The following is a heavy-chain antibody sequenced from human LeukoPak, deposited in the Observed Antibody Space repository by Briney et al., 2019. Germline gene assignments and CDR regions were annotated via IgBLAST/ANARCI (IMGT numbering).Heavy chain of an antibody. D-gene: IGHD2-15*01. CDR3: ARDLVVVAARGLHYYYGIDV. Sequence: GGSLRLSCAASGFTVSSNYMSWVRQAPGKGLEWVSVIYSGGSTYYADSVKGRFTISRDNSKNTLYLQMNSLRAEDTAVYYCARDLVVVAARGLHYYYGIDVWGQGTTVTVSS. CDR1: GFTVSSNY. J-gene: IGHJ6*02. V-gene: IGHV3-53*01. CDR2: IYSGGST.